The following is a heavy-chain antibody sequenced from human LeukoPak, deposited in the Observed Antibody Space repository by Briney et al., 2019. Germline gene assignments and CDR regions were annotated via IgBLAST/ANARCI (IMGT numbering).Heavy chain of an antibody. Sequence: ASVNVSCKVSGSTLTELAIHWVRQSPGKGLEWRGGFDPEDVETIYAQKFQGRVTMTEDTYTDTAYMELSSLRSEDTAVYYCATYSGYAAYWGQGNLVSVSS. J-gene: IGHJ4*02. D-gene: IGHD5-12*01. CDR2: FDPEDVET. CDR3: ATYSGYAAY. CDR1: GSTLTELA. V-gene: IGHV1-24*01.